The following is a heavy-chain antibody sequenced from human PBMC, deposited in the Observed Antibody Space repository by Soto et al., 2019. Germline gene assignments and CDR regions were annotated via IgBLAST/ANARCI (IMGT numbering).Heavy chain of an antibody. CDR3: ARSESNDYVWGSYDHSFDY. CDR2: IYHSGST. D-gene: IGHD3-16*01. CDR1: GGSISSSNW. V-gene: IGHV4-4*02. J-gene: IGHJ4*02. Sequence: PSETLSLTCAVSGGSISSSNWWSWVRQPPGKGLEWIGEIYHSGSTNYNPSLKSRVTISVDKSKSQFSLKLSSVTAADTAVYYCARSESNDYVWGSYDHSFDYWGQGTLVTVSS.